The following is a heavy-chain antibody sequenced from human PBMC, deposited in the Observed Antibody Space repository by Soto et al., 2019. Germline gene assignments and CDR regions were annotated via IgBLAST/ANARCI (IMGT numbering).Heavy chain of an antibody. CDR2: IYYRGIT. D-gene: IGHD1-26*01. J-gene: IGHJ6*02. Sequence: SETLSLTCTVSGGAITGYYWSWIRQTPEKGLEWIGNIYYRGITNYNPSLKSRVTISIDTSQKQFSMRMTSVTSADAAVYYCARDLPVGHTLNFYYGMNVWGQGTTVTVSS. CDR3: ARDLPVGHTLNFYYGMNV. CDR1: GGAITGYY. V-gene: IGHV4-59*01.